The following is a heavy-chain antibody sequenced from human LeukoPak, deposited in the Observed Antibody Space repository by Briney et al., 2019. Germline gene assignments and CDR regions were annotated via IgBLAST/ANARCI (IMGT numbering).Heavy chain of an antibody. CDR3: AKDFGEAAFDI. V-gene: IGHV3-30*18. D-gene: IGHD3-10*01. Sequence: GGSLGLSCAASGFTFSTYDMHWVRQAPGKGLEWVAIISYDGSDKYYADSVKGRFTISRDNSKNTLYLQMNSLRAEDTAVYYCAKDFGEAAFDIWGQGTMVTVSS. CDR1: GFTFSTYD. J-gene: IGHJ3*02. CDR2: ISYDGSDK.